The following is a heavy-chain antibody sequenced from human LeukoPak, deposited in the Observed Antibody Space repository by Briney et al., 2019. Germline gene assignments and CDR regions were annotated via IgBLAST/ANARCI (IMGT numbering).Heavy chain of an antibody. J-gene: IGHJ6*02. V-gene: IGHV1-18*01. CDR1: GYTFTSYG. CDR2: ISAYNGNT. D-gene: IGHD3-9*01. CDR3: ARVTVLRYFASSPYGMDV. Sequence: ASVKVSCKASGYTFTSYGISWVRQAPGQGLEWMGWISAYNGNTNYAQKLQGRVTMTTDTSTSTAYMELRSLRSDDTAVYYSARVTVLRYFASSPYGMDVCGQGTTVTVSS.